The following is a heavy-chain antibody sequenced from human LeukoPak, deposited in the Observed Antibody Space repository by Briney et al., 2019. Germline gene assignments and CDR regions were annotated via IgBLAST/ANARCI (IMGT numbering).Heavy chain of an antibody. Sequence: GGSLRLSCVASGFTFSSYWMHWVRQAPGKGRVWASHINSDGSSTTYADSVKGRFTISRDNAKNTLYLQMNSLRAEDTAVYYCARDGLAAITFDYWGQGILVTVSS. CDR3: ARDGLAAITFDY. V-gene: IGHV3-74*01. J-gene: IGHJ4*02. CDR1: GFTFSSYW. D-gene: IGHD5-24*01. CDR2: INSDGSST.